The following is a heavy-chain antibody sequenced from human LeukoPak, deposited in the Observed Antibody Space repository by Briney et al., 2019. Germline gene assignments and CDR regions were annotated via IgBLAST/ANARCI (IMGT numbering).Heavy chain of an antibody. V-gene: IGHV4-38-2*02. Sequence: SETLSLTCTVSGYSISTGYYWDWIRQPPGKGLEWIGTFYHGGSTYYNPSLKSRVTISVDTSKNQFSLKLSSVTAADTAVYYCARKRGLRDYYDFWSGPFDYWGQGTLVTVSS. D-gene: IGHD3-3*01. J-gene: IGHJ4*02. CDR1: GYSISTGYY. CDR3: ARKRGLRDYYDFWSGPFDY. CDR2: FYHGGST.